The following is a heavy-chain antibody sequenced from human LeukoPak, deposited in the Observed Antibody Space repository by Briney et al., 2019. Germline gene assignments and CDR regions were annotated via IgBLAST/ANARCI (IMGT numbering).Heavy chain of an antibody. CDR3: ARTTTQRVKDYYYYYMDV. J-gene: IGHJ6*03. Sequence: SETLSLTCTVSGGSISSYYWSWIRQPPGKGLEWIGYIYYSGSTNYNPSLKSRVTISVDTSKNQFSLKLSSVTAADTTVYYCARTTTQRVKDYYYYYMDVWGKGTTVTVSS. CDR2: IYYSGST. D-gene: IGHD1-1*01. V-gene: IGHV4-59*01. CDR1: GGSISSYY.